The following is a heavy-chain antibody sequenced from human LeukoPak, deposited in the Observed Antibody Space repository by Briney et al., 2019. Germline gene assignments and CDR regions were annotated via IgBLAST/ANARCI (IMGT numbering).Heavy chain of an antibody. D-gene: IGHD2-8*01. CDR2: IYYSGTT. CDR1: GGSFSSSTYY. J-gene: IGHJ4*02. CDR3: ARGVFSMRPYFDY. V-gene: IGHV4-39*07. Sequence: SETLSLTCAVYGGSFSSSTYYWGWIRQPPGKGLEWIGNIYYSGTTNYNPSLKSRVTISVDTSKNQFSLKLSSVTAADTAVYYCARGVFSMRPYFDYWGQGTLVTVSS.